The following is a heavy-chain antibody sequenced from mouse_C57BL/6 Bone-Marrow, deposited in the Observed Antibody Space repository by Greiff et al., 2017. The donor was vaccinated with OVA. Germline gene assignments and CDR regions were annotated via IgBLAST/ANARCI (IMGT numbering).Heavy chain of an antibody. V-gene: IGHV1-82*01. CDR1: GYAFSSSW. CDR2: IYPGDGDT. J-gene: IGHJ4*01. CDR3: ARSETPYAMDY. Sequence: VQRVESGPELVKPGASVKISCKASGYAFSSSWMNWVKQRPGKGLEWIGRIYPGDGDTNYNGKFKGKATLTADKSSSTAYMQLSSLTSEDSAVYFCARSETPYAMDYWGQGTSVTVSS.